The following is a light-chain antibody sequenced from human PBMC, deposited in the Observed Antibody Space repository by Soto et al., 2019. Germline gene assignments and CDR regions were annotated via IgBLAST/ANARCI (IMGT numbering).Light chain of an antibody. J-gene: IGLJ2*01. CDR2: GNS. V-gene: IGLV1-40*01. CDR3: QSYDSSLVGV. Sequence: QSVRTQPPSVSGAPGQRVTISCTGSSSNIGAGYDVHWYQQLPGTAPKLLIYGNSNRPSGVPDRFSGSKSGTSASLAITGLQAEDEADYYCQSYDSSLVGVFGGGTKLTVL. CDR1: SSNIGAGYD.